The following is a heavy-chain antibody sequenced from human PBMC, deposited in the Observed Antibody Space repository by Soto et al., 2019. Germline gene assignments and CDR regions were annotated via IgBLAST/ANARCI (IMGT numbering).Heavy chain of an antibody. V-gene: IGHV1-69*02. J-gene: IGHJ3*02. D-gene: IGHD6-13*01. CDR1: GGTFSSYT. CDR3: ARGELSSPNAVDI. CDR2: IIPILGIA. Sequence: GASVKVSCKASGGTFSSYTISWLRQAPGQGLEWMGRIIPILGIANYAQKFQGRVTITADKSTSTAYMELSSLRSEDTAVYYCARGELSSPNAVDIWGQGKMVTASS.